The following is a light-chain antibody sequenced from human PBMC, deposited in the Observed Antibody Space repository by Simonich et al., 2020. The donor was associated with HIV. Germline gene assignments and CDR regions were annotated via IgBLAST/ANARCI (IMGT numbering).Light chain of an antibody. Sequence: QSVLTQPPSASGTPGPRVTISCSGNSSNIGSNTVNWYQPLPGTAPKIYIYNNNQGPSGVPYRFSGSKAGTSASLAISGLQSEDEADYYCSSYTSSSTLVFGGGTKLTVL. V-gene: IGLV1-44*01. CDR3: SSYTSSSTLV. CDR2: NNN. J-gene: IGLJ3*02. CDR1: SSNIGSNT.